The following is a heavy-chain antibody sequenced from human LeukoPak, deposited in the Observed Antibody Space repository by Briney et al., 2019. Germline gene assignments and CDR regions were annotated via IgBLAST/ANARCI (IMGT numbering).Heavy chain of an antibody. CDR3: ARYSHDSSGYHFDC. Sequence: GGSLRLSCATSGFSFNDYYMSWIRQAPGKGLEWLSYISSSGSTIYYADSVTGRFTISRDNAKNSLYLQMSSLRAEDTAVYYCARYSHDSSGYHFDCWGKGTLVTVSS. V-gene: IGHV3-11*01. J-gene: IGHJ4*02. CDR2: ISSSGSTI. CDR1: GFSFNDYY. D-gene: IGHD3-22*01.